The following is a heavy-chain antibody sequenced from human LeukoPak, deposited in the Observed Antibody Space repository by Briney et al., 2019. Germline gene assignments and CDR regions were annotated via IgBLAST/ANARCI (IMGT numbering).Heavy chain of an antibody. CDR3: ARPFGNYYGSGSYNHYGMDV. V-gene: IGHV4-34*01. CDR1: GGSFSGYY. Sequence: SETLSLTCAVPGGSFSGYYWSWIRQPPGKGLEWVGEINHSGVTNYTPYPKSRVTISVDTSKNQFSLKLSSVTAADTAVYYCARPFGNYYGSGSYNHYGMDVWGKGTTVTVSS. D-gene: IGHD3-10*01. CDR2: INHSGVT. J-gene: IGHJ6*04.